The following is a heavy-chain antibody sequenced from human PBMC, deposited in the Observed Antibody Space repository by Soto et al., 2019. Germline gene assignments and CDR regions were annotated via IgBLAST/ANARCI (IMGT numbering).Heavy chain of an antibody. CDR3: AKGTTIFGVVTN. CDR1: GFTFSSYA. Sequence: EVQLLESGGGLVQPGGSLRLSCAASGFTFSSYAMSWVRQAPGKGLEWVSAISGSGGSTYYADSVKGRFTISRDNSKNTLYLQLNSLRAEDTAVYYCAKGTTIFGVVTNWGQGTLVTVSS. D-gene: IGHD3-3*01. V-gene: IGHV3-23*01. CDR2: ISGSGGST. J-gene: IGHJ4*02.